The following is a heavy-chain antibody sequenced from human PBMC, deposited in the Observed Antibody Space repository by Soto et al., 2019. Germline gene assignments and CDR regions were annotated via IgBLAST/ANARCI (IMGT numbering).Heavy chain of an antibody. CDR1: GYTFTSYG. V-gene: IGHV1-18*01. J-gene: IGHJ5*02. D-gene: IGHD2-2*01. Sequence: QVQLVQSGAEVKKPGASVKVSCKASGYTFTSYGISWVRQAPGQGLEWMGWISAYNGNTNYAQKLQGRVTMNTDTSTSKAYMELRSLRSDDTAVYYCARAGYCISTSCRPPNWFDPWGQGTLVTVSS. CDR3: ARAGYCISTSCRPPNWFDP. CDR2: ISAYNGNT.